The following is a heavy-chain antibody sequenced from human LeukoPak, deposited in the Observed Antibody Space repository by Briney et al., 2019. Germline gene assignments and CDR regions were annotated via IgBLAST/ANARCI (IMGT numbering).Heavy chain of an antibody. CDR3: ARIIAVAGTPHYYYGMDV. D-gene: IGHD6-19*01. J-gene: IGHJ6*02. CDR1: GYTFTSYA. CDR2: INAGNGNT. V-gene: IGHV1-3*01. Sequence: ASVKVPCKASGYTFTSYAMHWVRQAPGQRLEWMGWINAGNGNTKYSQKFQGRVTITRDTSASTAYMELSSLRSEDTAVYYCARIIAVAGTPHYYYGMDVWGQGTTVTVSS.